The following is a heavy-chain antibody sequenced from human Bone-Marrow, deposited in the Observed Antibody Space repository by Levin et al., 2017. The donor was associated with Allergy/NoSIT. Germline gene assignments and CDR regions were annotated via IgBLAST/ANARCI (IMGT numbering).Heavy chain of an antibody. CDR1: GFTFENHG. Sequence: GGSLRLSCVGSGFTFENHGIHWVRQAPGKGLEWLSVLSYDGTTEYYADSVKGRLTMSRDNSKNMVYLQIERLRPDDTAVFYCARTAGNLRHDLDCWGQGTLVTVSS. J-gene: IGHJ4*01. V-gene: IGHV3-30*03. CDR2: LSYDGTTE. CDR3: ARTAGNLRHDLDC. D-gene: IGHD1-1*01.